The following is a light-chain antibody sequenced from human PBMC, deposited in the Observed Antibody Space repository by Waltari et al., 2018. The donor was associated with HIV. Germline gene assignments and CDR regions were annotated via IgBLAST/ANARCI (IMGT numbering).Light chain of an antibody. CDR3: CSYGGSSNWL. V-gene: IGLV2-23*01. CDR1: SSAFGNYNL. CDR2: EGI. J-gene: IGLJ2*01. Sequence: QSALTQPASVSGSPGQSITISGPGTSSAFGNYNLASWYQQHPGKAPKLIIYEGIKRPSGVSNRISGSKSANTASLTISGLQAEDEADYYCCSYGGSSNWLFGGGTKLTVL.